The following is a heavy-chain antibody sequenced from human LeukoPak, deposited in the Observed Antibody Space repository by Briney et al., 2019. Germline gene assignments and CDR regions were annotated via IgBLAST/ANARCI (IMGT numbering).Heavy chain of an antibody. CDR3: AKERFVAAGTMGSAAFQH. V-gene: IGHV3-23*01. Sequence: GGSLRLSCAASGFTFSSYAMSWVRQAPGKGLEWVSAMSGGGGSTYYADSVKGRFTISRDNSKNTLYLQMSSLRAEDTAVYYCAKERFVAAGTMGSAAFQHWGQGTLVTVSS. J-gene: IGHJ1*01. CDR1: GFTFSSYA. D-gene: IGHD6-13*01. CDR2: MSGGGGST.